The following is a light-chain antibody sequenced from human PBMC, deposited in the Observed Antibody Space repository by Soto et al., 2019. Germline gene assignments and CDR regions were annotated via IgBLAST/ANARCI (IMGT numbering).Light chain of an antibody. Sequence: IVLTQSPGTLSLSPVERATLSCMASQSVSNNYLAWYQQKPVQAPRLLIYGASNRATCIPDRFSGSGSGTDLTLTISRLEPEDFAVYYCQQYGSSGTFGQGTKVDIK. CDR1: QSVSNNY. V-gene: IGKV3-20*01. CDR2: GAS. J-gene: IGKJ1*01. CDR3: QQYGSSGT.